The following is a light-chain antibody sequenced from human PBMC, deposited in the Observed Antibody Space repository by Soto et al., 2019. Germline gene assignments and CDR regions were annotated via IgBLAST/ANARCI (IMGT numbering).Light chain of an antibody. V-gene: IGLV3-21*02. Sequence: NNIGSYNVHWYQQKPGLAPVLVVYDDRDRPSGIPERFSGSNSGNTAALTISRVEAGDEADYYCQVWDTTSDHFFFGTGTKVTVL. CDR2: DDR. CDR1: NIGSYN. CDR3: QVWDTTSDHFF. J-gene: IGLJ1*01.